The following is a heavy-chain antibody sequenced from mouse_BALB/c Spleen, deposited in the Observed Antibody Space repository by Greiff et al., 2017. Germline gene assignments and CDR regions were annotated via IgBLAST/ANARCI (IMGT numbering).Heavy chain of an antibody. CDR1: GFTFSSFG. Sequence: DVMLVESGGGLVQPGGSRKLSCAASGFTFSSFGMHWVRQAPEKGLEWVAYISSGSSTIYYADTVKGRFTISRDNPKNTLFLQMTSLRSEDTAMYYCARSRDGYYVAYWGQGTLVTVSA. CDR2: ISSGSSTI. V-gene: IGHV5-17*02. J-gene: IGHJ3*01. CDR3: ARSRDGYYVAY. D-gene: IGHD2-3*01.